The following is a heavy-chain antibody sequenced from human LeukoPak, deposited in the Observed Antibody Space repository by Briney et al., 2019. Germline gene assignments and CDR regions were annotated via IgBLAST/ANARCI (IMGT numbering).Heavy chain of an antibody. V-gene: IGHV3-30*02. Sequence: GGSLRLSCAASGFTFSSYGMHWVRQVPGKGLEWVAFIRYDGSNKYYADSVKGRFTISRDNSKNTLHLQMNSLRAEDTAVYYCAKDIYDSSGQGYWGQGTLVTVSS. J-gene: IGHJ4*02. CDR2: IRYDGSNK. D-gene: IGHD3-22*01. CDR1: GFTFSSYG. CDR3: AKDIYDSSGQGY.